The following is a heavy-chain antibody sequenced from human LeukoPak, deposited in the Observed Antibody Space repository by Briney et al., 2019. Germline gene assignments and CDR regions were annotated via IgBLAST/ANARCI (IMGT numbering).Heavy chain of an antibody. CDR2: IDHSGST. J-gene: IGHJ4*02. V-gene: IGHV4-34*01. D-gene: IGHD5-12*01. CDR3: ARDGYSGLGGFDY. Sequence: SETLSLTCAVYGGSFSGYYWSWIRQPPGKGLEWIGEIDHSGSTNYNPSLKSRVTISVDTSKNQFSLKLSSVTAADTAVYYCARDGYSGLGGFDYWGQGTLVTVSS. CDR1: GGSFSGYY.